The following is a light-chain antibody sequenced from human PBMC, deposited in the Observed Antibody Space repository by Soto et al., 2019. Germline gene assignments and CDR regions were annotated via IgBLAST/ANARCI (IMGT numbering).Light chain of an antibody. V-gene: IGKV1-33*01. Sequence: DNQITQSPYCFSGARAYISIITCQASQNINNYLNWYQQKPGRAPKLLIYDASNLEAGVPSRSRGSGSGTDFTFTISRLQPEDIATYYCQQYENLPTFGQGTDWRL. CDR2: DAS. J-gene: IGKJ5*01. CDR3: QQYENLPT. CDR1: QNINNY.